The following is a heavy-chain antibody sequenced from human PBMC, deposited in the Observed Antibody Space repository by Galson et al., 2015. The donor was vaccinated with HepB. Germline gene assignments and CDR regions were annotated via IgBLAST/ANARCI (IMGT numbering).Heavy chain of an antibody. CDR1: GYTFTSYA. Sequence: SVKVSCKASGYTFTSYAMHWVRQAPGQRLEWMGWINAGNGNTKYSQKFQGRVTITRDTSASTAYMELSSLRSEDTAVYYCASHAWGFPPSHDYWGQGTLVTVSS. CDR3: ASHAWGFPPSHDY. J-gene: IGHJ4*02. D-gene: IGHD7-27*01. V-gene: IGHV1-3*01. CDR2: INAGNGNT.